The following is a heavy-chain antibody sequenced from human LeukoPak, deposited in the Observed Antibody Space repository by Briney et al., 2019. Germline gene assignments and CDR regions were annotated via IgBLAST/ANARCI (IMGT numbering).Heavy chain of an antibody. D-gene: IGHD5-18*01. CDR3: ARHSDSYGWIDY. J-gene: IGHJ4*02. Sequence: SETLSLTCTVSGGSISSYYWSWIRQPPGKGLEWIGYIYYSGSTNYNPSLKSRVTISVGTSKNQFSLKLSSVTAADTAVYYCARHSDSYGWIDYWGQGTLVTVSS. CDR2: IYYSGST. V-gene: IGHV4-59*08. CDR1: GGSISSYY.